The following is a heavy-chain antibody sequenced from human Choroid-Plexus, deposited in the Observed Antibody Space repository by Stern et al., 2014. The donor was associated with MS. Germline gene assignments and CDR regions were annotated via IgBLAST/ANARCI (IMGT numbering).Heavy chain of an antibody. J-gene: IGHJ5*02. Sequence: VQLVESGGGVVQPGRPLRLSCVASGFTFGSCAMHWVRQAPGKGLEWVAGVSYDGSNKYYAGSVKGRFTISRDNSQNPLYMQMSSLRPEDTAVYYCAKDRQYLTYFFDHWGQGSLVTVSS. CDR1: GFTFGSCA. D-gene: IGHD2/OR15-2a*01. CDR2: VSYDGSNK. CDR3: AKDRQYLTYFFDH. V-gene: IGHV3-30*18.